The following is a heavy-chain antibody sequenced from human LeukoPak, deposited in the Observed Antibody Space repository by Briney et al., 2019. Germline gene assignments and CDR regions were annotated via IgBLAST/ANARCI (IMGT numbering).Heavy chain of an antibody. CDR1: GGSISNSNW. J-gene: IGHJ4*02. CDR3: ARVPPRSTTGWQPGEY. V-gene: IGHV4-4*02. Sequence: PSGTLSLTCAVSGGSISNSNWWSWVRPPPGKGLEWIGEIYYSGSTNYNPSLKSRVSISVDKSKNQFSLELSSVTAADTAVYYCARVPPRSTTGWQPGEYWGQGILVTVSS. D-gene: IGHD6-19*01. CDR2: IYYSGST.